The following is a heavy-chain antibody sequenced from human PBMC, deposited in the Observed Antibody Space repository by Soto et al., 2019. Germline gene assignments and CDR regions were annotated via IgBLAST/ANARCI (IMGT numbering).Heavy chain of an antibody. J-gene: IGHJ1*01. CDR3: STGQWPDGFQH. D-gene: IGHD6-19*01. CDR1: GDSVSSNSAA. V-gene: IGHV6-1*01. CDR2: TFFRSRWRN. Sequence: SQTLSLTCAISGDSVSSNSAAWNWIRQSPSGGLEWLGRTFFRSRWRNDYATSVSSRITISPDTSKNKFSLHLNFVTPDDTAVYYCSTGQWPDGFQHWGQGTLVTVSS.